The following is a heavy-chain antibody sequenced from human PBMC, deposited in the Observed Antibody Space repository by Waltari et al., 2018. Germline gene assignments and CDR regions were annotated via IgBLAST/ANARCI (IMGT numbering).Heavy chain of an antibody. CDR1: GFSLSTFG. J-gene: IGHJ5*02. Sequence: VQLVESGGGVVQPGMSLRLSCAASGFSLSTFGMHWVRQVPGKGLVWVAVAFVDGSKTDYADSVRGRFTISRDNSKNTLYLDINNLRVDFTGIYYCAKDAFGNTYLDHWGQGTVVTVSS. CDR2: AFVDGSKT. CDR3: AKDAFGNTYLDH. D-gene: IGHD3-10*01. V-gene: IGHV3-30*18.